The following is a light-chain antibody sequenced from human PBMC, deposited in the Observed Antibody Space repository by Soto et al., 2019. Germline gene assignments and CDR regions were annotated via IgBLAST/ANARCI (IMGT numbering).Light chain of an antibody. CDR1: QSISGS. CDR3: EQYNGYWT. Sequence: DIQMTQSPSTLSASVGDRVTITCRASQSISGSLAWYQQKPGKAPKLLIYEASNLKSGVPSRFSASGSATEYTLTISSLQPDDSASYYCEQYNGYWTFGRGTRVEIK. J-gene: IGKJ1*01. CDR2: EAS. V-gene: IGKV1-5*03.